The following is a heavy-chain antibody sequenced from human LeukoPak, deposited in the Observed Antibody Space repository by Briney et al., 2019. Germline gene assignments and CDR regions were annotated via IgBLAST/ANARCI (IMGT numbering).Heavy chain of an antibody. D-gene: IGHD4-17*01. CDR3: AKDSGYGDFTTYFDY. CDR1: GFTFSNYG. CDR2: IWYDGSNK. V-gene: IGHV3-33*06. Sequence: GESLRLSCAASGFTFSNYGMHWVRQAPGKGLEWVAIIWYDGSNKYYADSVKGRFTTSRDNSKNTLYLQMNSLRAEDTAVYYCAKDSGYGDFTTYFDYWGQGTLVSVSS. J-gene: IGHJ4*02.